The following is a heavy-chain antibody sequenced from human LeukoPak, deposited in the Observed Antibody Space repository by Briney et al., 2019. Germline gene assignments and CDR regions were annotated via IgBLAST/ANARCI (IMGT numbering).Heavy chain of an antibody. D-gene: IGHD1-26*01. V-gene: IGHV4-4*02. CDR2: ISLRGLT. Sequence: PSETLSLTCDVSGGSISGTNWWSWVRQPPGQGLEWIGEISLRGLTNYNPSLRSRLTMSLDESKNQVSLNLTFVTAADTAVYYCSRESGPFSPFGFWGQGTLVSVHS. CDR1: GGSISGTNW. J-gene: IGHJ4*02. CDR3: SRESGPFSPFGF.